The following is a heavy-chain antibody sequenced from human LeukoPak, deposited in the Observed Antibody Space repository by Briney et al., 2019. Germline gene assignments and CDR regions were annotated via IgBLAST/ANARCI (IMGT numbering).Heavy chain of an antibody. CDR1: GFTFSSYA. V-gene: IGHV3-23*01. CDR3: AKDFSSGDGYNS. CDR2: ISGSGGST. D-gene: IGHD5-12*01. J-gene: IGHJ5*02. Sequence: QPGGSLRLSCATPGFTFSSYAMSWVRQAPGKGLEWVSAISGSGGSTYYADSVKGRFTISRDNSKNTLYLQMNSLRAEDTAVYYCAKDFSSGDGYNSWGQGTLVTVSS.